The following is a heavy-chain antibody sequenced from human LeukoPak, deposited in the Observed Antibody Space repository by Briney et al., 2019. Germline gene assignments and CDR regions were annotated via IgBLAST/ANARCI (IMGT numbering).Heavy chain of an antibody. D-gene: IGHD3-22*01. V-gene: IGHV4-30-2*06. J-gene: IGHJ4*02. CDR1: GGSINSADYS. Sequence: SETLSLTCTVSGGSINSADYSWSWIRKSAGKGLEWIGYISHFGGTHDNPSFSSRVAMSIDRSKNQFSLSLSSVTAADTAVYYCARGARYYYDTSGYFDFWGQGILVTVPS. CDR3: ARGARYYYDTSGYFDF. CDR2: ISHFGGT.